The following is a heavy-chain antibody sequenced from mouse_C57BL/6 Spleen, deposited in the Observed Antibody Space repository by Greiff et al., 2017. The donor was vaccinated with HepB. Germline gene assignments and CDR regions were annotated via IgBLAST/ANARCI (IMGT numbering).Heavy chain of an antibody. CDR3: ARGGGSSSYYFDY. D-gene: IGHD1-1*01. CDR1: GYSITSGYY. CDR2: ISYDGSN. V-gene: IGHV3-6*01. J-gene: IGHJ2*01. Sequence: EVQLQESGPGLVKPSQSLSLTCSVTGYSITSGYYWNWIRQFPGNKLEWMGYISYDGSNNYNPSLKNRISITRDTSKNQFFLKLNSVTTEDTATYYCARGGGSSSYYFDYWGQGTTLTVSS.